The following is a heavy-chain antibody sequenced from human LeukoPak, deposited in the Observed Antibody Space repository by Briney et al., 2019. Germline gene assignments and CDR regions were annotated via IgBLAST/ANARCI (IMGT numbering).Heavy chain of an antibody. CDR1: GGSISSYY. D-gene: IGHD1-26*01. CDR2: IYYSGST. Sequence: KTSETLSLTCTVSGGSISSYYWSWIRQPPGRGLEWIGYIYYSGSTNYNPSLKSRVTISVDTSKNQFSLKLSSVTAADTAVYYCARETRELPVDYWGQGTLVTVSS. V-gene: IGHV4-59*12. CDR3: ARETRELPVDY. J-gene: IGHJ4*02.